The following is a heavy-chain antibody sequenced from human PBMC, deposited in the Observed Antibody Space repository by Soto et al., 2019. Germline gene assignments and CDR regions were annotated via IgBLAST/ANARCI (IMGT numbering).Heavy chain of an antibody. J-gene: IGHJ4*02. CDR1: GVSFSDDADY. V-gene: IGHV4-34*01. CDR3: ARARAYTWGNYRPKYYFDS. Sequence: QVQLHQWGAGLLKPSETLSLTCDVSGVSFSDDADYWSWIRQSPGKGLEWIGEINHRESTNYNPYLMSRLIISIDTSKNQFSLTVTSVTVADTAVYYCARARAYTWGNYRPKYYFDSWGQGTLVAVSS. D-gene: IGHD3-16*02. CDR2: INHREST.